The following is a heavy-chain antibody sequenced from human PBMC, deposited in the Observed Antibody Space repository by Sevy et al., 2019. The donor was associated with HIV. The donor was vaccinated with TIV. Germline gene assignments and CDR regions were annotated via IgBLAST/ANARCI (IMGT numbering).Heavy chain of an antibody. CDR1: GYSFTNYG. Sequence: KAGASVKVSCKASGYSFTNYGIGWVRQAPGQVLEWMGWISGYNGYTNYAQNLQGRVTMTTDTSTSTAYMELRSLRSDDTAIYYCAKEGKNIRSWFDPWGQGTLVTVSS. J-gene: IGHJ5*02. V-gene: IGHV1-18*01. CDR3: AKEGKNIRSWFDP. D-gene: IGHD3-3*02. CDR2: ISGYNGYT.